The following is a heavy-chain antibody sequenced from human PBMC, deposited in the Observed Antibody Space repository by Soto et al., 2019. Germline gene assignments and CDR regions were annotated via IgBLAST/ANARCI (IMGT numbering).Heavy chain of an antibody. CDR3: ARGRRAVAGKGVGMDV. V-gene: IGHV4-34*01. Sequence: QVQLQQWGAGLLKPSETLSLTCAVYGGSFSGYYWSWIRQPPGKGLEWIGEINHSGSTNYNPSLKGRVTISVEPSKNQFSLKLSPVTAADTAVYYCARGRRAVAGKGVGMDVWGQGTTVTVSS. D-gene: IGHD6-19*01. CDR2: INHSGST. CDR1: GGSFSGYY. J-gene: IGHJ6*02.